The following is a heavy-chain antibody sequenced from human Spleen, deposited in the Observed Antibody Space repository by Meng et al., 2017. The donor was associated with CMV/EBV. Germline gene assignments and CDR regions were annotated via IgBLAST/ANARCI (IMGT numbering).Heavy chain of an antibody. Sequence: ASVKVSCKASGYTFTDYFIHWVRQAPGQGLEWMGWSNPKSGGTHYAQKFQARVTMTRDTSISTGYMELSSLGSDDTAVYYCARDNDWGPDYWGQGTLVTVSS. D-gene: IGHD7-27*01. CDR2: SNPKSGGT. J-gene: IGHJ4*02. CDR3: ARDNDWGPDY. CDR1: GYTFTDYF. V-gene: IGHV1-2*02.